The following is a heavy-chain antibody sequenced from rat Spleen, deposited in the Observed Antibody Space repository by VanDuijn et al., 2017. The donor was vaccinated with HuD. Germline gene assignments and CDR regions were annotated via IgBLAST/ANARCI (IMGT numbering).Heavy chain of an antibody. CDR3: AREAGLEVMDA. J-gene: IGHJ4*01. D-gene: IGHD4-1*01. V-gene: IGHV2-41*01. CDR2: IWNTGVT. Sequence: QVQLKESGPGLVQASQTLSLTCTVSGFSLTSNSVHWVRQPPGKGLEWMGVIWNTGVTRYHSALKSRLSISKDTSTSQVFLKMNSLQTEDTATDYCAREAGLEVMDAWGQGASVTVSS. CDR1: GFSLTSNS.